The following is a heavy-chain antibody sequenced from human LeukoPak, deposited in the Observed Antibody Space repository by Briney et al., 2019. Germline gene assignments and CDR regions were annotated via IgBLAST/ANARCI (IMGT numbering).Heavy chain of an antibody. D-gene: IGHD3-22*01. CDR1: GFTFSSYS. J-gene: IGHJ3*02. CDR2: ISSSSSTI. V-gene: IGHV3-48*01. CDR3: ARDRGRIVVVIDDAFDI. Sequence: GGSLRLSCAASGFTFSSYSMNWVRQAPGKGLEWVSYISSSSSTIYYADSVKGRFTISRDNAKNSLYLQMNSLRAEDTAVYYCARDRGRIVVVIDDAFDIWGQGTMVTVSS.